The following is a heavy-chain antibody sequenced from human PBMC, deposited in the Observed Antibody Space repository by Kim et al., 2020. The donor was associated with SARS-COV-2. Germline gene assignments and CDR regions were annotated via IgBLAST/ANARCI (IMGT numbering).Heavy chain of an antibody. V-gene: IGHV4-31*03. J-gene: IGHJ4*02. CDR3: ARDRDNSLSFDY. CDR2: IYYSGST. D-gene: IGHD1-20*01. Sequence: SETLSLTCTVSGGSISSGGYYWSWIRQHPGKGLEWIGYIYYSGSTYYNPSLKSRVTISVDTSKNQFSLKLSSVTAADTAVYYCARDRDNSLSFDYWGQGTLVTVSS. CDR1: GGSISSGGYY.